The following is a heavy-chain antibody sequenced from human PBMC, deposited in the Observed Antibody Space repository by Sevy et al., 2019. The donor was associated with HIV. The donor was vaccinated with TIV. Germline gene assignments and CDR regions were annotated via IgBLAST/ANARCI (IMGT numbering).Heavy chain of an antibody. CDR1: GFNVSSNY. J-gene: IGHJ4*02. Sequence: GGSLRLSCAAPGFNVSSNYTTWVRQAPGKGLEWVSVIDSGGSTYYADSVKGRFTVSRDNPRNTRYLQMNSLRVEDTAVYYCARGDSSGYFDYWGQGTLVTVSS. V-gene: IGHV3-53*01. D-gene: IGHD3-22*01. CDR3: ARGDSSGYFDY. CDR2: IDSGGST.